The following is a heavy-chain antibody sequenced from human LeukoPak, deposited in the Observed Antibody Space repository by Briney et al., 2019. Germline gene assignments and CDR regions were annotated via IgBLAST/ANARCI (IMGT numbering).Heavy chain of an antibody. V-gene: IGHV2-5*02. CDR1: GFSLTTRGVG. CDR2: IYWDDDK. D-gene: IGHD2-2*01. J-gene: IGHJ4*02. CDR3: AHSKRHFSSPSLDY. Sequence: SGPTLVKPTQTLTLTCTFSGFSLTTRGVGVGWIRQPPGKALEWLALIYWDDDKRYSPSLKTRLIITKDTSKNQVVLTVTNMDPVDTATYYCAHSKRHFSSPSLDYWGQGTLVTVSS.